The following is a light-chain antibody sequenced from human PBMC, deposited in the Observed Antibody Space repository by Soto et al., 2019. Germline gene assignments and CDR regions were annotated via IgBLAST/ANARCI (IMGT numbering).Light chain of an antibody. Sequence: EIVMTQSPGTLSLSPGERATLSCRASQSVTNNQLAWFRQKPGQAPRFLIYGASTRATGIPARFSGSGSGTDFTLTINRLEPEDFALYYCQQYGSSPPTFGQGTKVDIK. CDR1: QSVTNNQ. J-gene: IGKJ1*01. CDR2: GAS. CDR3: QQYGSSPPT. V-gene: IGKV3-20*01.